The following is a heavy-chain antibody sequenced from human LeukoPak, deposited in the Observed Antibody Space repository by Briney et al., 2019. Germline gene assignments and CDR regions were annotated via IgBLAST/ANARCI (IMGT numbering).Heavy chain of an antibody. CDR1: GYTFTNYE. J-gene: IGHJ4*02. V-gene: IGHV1-8*01. CDR2: MNPNSGDT. CDR3: ARGLGSYDSSELTWPMISF. D-gene: IGHD3-22*01. Sequence: ASVKVSCKASGYTFTNYEINWVRQATGHGLEWMGWMNPNSGDTAYAQTSQGRITMTRSTSITTAYMELSGLRSEDTAVYYCARGLGSYDSSELTWPMISFWGQGTQVTVSS.